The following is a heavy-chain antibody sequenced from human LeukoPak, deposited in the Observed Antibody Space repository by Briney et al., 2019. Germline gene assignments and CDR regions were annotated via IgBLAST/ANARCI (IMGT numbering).Heavy chain of an antibody. Sequence: ASVKVSCKASGGTFSSYAISWVRQAPGQGLEWMGGIIPIFGTANYAQKFQGRVTITADESTSTAYMELSSLRSEDTAVYYCARVGYDFWSGGGYYYMDVWGKGTTVTVSS. V-gene: IGHV1-69*13. CDR2: IIPIFGTA. CDR3: ARVGYDFWSGGGYYYMDV. CDR1: GGTFSSYA. J-gene: IGHJ6*03. D-gene: IGHD3-3*01.